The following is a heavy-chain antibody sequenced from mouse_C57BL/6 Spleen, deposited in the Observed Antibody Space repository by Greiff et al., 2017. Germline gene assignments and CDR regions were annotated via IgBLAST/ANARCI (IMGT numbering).Heavy chain of an antibody. CDR1: GYTFTSYW. D-gene: IGHD1-1*01. V-gene: IGHV1-52*01. CDR3: ASSRSYGFAY. CDR2: IDPSDSET. J-gene: IGHJ3*01. Sequence: VQLQQPGAELVRPGSSVKLSCKASGYTFTSYWMHWVPQRPIQGLEWIGNIDPSDSETHYNQKFKDKATLTEDKSSSTAYMQLSSLTSEDSAVYCCASSRSYGFAYWGQGTLVTVSA.